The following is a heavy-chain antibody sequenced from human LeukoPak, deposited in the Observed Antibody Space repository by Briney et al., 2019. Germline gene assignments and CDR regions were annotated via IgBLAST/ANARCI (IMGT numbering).Heavy chain of an antibody. J-gene: IGHJ4*02. V-gene: IGHV3-48*04. CDR1: GFTFSSYS. D-gene: IGHD1-14*01. CDR3: ARDPGNFPAVSGGY. CDR2: ISSSSTI. Sequence: GGSLRLSCAASGFTFSSYSMNWVRQAPGKGLEWVSYISSSSTIYYADSVKGRFTTSRDNAKNSLYLQMNSLRAEDTAVYYCARDPGNFPAVSGGYWGQGTLVTVSS.